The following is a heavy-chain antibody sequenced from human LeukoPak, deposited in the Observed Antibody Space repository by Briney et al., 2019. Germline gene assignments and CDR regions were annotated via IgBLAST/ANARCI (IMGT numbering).Heavy chain of an antibody. CDR3: ARHNGVSYLDY. V-gene: IGHV4-59*02. Sequence: SETLSLTCTVSGVCVISSYWSWVRQPPGKGLEYIGFIHHSGDTKYNPSLKSRVTMSVDTSKSQFSLRLSSVTAADSAVYYCARHNGVSYLDYWAQGTLVTVSS. J-gene: IGHJ4*02. CDR2: IHHSGDT. CDR1: GVCVISSY. D-gene: IGHD2-8*01.